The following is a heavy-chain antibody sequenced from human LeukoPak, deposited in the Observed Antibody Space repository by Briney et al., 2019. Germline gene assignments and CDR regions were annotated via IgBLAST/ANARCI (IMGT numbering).Heavy chain of an antibody. Sequence: PSETLSLTCAVYGGSFSGYYCSWIRQPPGKGLEWIGEINHSGSTNYNPSLKSRVTISVDTSKNQFSLKLSSVTAADTAVYYCARIGYLLDYWGQGTLVTVSS. CDR1: GGSFSGYY. CDR3: ARIGYLLDY. D-gene: IGHD6-13*01. CDR2: INHSGST. J-gene: IGHJ4*02. V-gene: IGHV4-34*01.